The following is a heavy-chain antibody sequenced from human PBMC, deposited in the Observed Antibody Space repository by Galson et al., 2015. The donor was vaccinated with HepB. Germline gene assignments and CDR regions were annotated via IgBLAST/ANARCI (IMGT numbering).Heavy chain of an antibody. D-gene: IGHD4-23*01. V-gene: IGHV3-48*02. CDR2: MSSRSI. CDR3: ARDFRWASDL. CDR1: GFDVRTSI. J-gene: IGHJ2*01. Sequence: SLRLSCAVSGFDVRTSIMHWYRQPPGKGLEWVAYMSSRSIYYAGSVRGRFTISRDTDKNSLLLQMDSLRDEDTALYYCARDFRWASDLWGRGTLVIVS.